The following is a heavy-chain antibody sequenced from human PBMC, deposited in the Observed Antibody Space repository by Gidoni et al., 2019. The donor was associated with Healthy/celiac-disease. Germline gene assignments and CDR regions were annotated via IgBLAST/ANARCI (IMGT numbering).Heavy chain of an antibody. CDR1: GGSISSSNW. Sequence: QVQLQESGPGLVKPSGTLSPTCAVSGGSISSSNWWSWVRQPPGKGLEWIGEIYHSGSTNYNPSLKSRVTISVDKSKNQFSLKLSSVTAADTAVYYCARASYYDSSGYYPAFDYWGQGTLVTVSS. V-gene: IGHV4-4*02. J-gene: IGHJ4*02. D-gene: IGHD3-22*01. CDR3: ARASYYDSSGYYPAFDY. CDR2: IYHSGST.